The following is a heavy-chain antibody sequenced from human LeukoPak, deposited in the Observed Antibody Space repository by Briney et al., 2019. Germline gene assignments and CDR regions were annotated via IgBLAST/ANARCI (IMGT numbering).Heavy chain of an antibody. Sequence: SETLSLTCTVSGGSISSSDYYWGWVRQPPGKGLEWIGSMYDSGGTSYNPSLTSRVTISADTSKNQFSLKLTSVAAADTAVYYCARRYYHGSSGFYYYFDYWGRGILVTVSS. D-gene: IGHD3-22*01. J-gene: IGHJ4*02. CDR2: MYDSGGT. CDR3: ARRYYHGSSGFYYYFDY. CDR1: GGSISSSDYY. V-gene: IGHV4-39*01.